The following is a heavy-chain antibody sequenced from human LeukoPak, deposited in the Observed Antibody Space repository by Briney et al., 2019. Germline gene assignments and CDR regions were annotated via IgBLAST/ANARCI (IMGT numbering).Heavy chain of an antibody. CDR3: ARSVSGSYKPFDY. CDR1: GGTFSSYA. J-gene: IGHJ4*02. V-gene: IGHV1-69*06. CDR2: IILIFGTA. D-gene: IGHD3-10*01. Sequence: SVKVSCKASGGTFSSYAISWVRQAPGQGLEWMGGIILIFGTANYAQKFQGRVTITADKSTSTAYMELSSLRSEDTAVYYCARSVSGSYKPFDYWGQGTLVTVSS.